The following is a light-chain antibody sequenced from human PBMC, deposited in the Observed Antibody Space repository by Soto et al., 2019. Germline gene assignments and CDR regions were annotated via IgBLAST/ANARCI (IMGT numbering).Light chain of an antibody. J-gene: IGLJ2*01. CDR1: NIGSKS. CDR2: DDS. CDR3: QVWDSSSDQV. V-gene: IGLV3-21*02. Sequence: SYELTQPPSVSVAPGQTARITCGGNNIGSKSVHWYQQKPGRAPVLVVYDDSDRPSGIPERFSGSNSGNTATLTISRVEAGDEADYYCQVWDSSSDQVFGGGTKLTVL.